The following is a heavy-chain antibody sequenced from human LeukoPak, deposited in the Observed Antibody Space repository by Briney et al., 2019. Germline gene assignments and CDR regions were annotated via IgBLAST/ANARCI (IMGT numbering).Heavy chain of an antibody. CDR3: ARDRVAVAGQYQNWFDP. J-gene: IGHJ5*02. D-gene: IGHD6-19*01. Sequence: SETLPLTCTVSGDSIRSYYWSSIRQPPGKGLEWIGYIYYSGSLNYNPSLKSRVTISVDTSKNQFSLKLSSVTAADTAVYYCARDRVAVAGQYQNWFDPWGQGTLVTVSS. CDR1: GDSIRSYY. V-gene: IGHV4-59*01. CDR2: IYYSGSL.